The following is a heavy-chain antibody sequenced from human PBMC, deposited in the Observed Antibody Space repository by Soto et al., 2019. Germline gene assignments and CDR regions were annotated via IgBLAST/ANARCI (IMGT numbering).Heavy chain of an antibody. D-gene: IGHD3-16*02. Sequence: ASVKVSCKASGGTFSSYAISWVRQAPGQGLEWMGGIIPIFGTANYAQKFQGRVTITADESTSTAYMELSSLRSEDTAVHYCARVYDYVWGSYRSYYFDYWGQGTLVTVSS. CDR3: ARVYDYVWGSYRSYYFDY. CDR1: GGTFSSYA. V-gene: IGHV1-69*13. CDR2: IIPIFGTA. J-gene: IGHJ4*02.